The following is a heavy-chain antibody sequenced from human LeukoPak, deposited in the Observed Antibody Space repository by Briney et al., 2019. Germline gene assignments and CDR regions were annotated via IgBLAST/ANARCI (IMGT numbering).Heavy chain of an antibody. CDR3: AKAIYITMVRGVPHDAFDI. Sequence: GGSLRLSCAASGFTFSSYAMSWVRQAPGKGLEWVSAISGSGGSTYHADSVKGRFTISRDNSKNTLYLQMNSLRAEDTAVYYCAKAIYITMVRGVPHDAFDIWGQGTMVTVSS. CDR2: ISGSGGST. D-gene: IGHD3-10*01. J-gene: IGHJ3*02. CDR1: GFTFSSYA. V-gene: IGHV3-23*01.